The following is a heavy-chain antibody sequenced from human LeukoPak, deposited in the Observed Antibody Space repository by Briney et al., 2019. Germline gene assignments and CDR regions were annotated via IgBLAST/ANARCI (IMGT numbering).Heavy chain of an antibody. Sequence: GGSLRLSCAASGFTVSSNYMSWVRQAPGKGLEWVSVIYSGGSTYYADSVKGRFTISRDNSKNTLYLQMNSLRAEGTAVYYCARTYSGRRPGDYWGQGTLVTVSS. J-gene: IGHJ4*02. CDR1: GFTVSSNY. CDR3: ARTYSGRRPGDY. CDR2: IYSGGST. V-gene: IGHV3-66*01. D-gene: IGHD1-26*01.